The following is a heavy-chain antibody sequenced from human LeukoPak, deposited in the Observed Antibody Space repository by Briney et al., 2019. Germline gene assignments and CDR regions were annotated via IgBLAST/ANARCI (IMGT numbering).Heavy chain of an antibody. V-gene: IGHV4-59*08. D-gene: IGHD1-26*01. J-gene: IGHJ4*02. CDR3: ARIIVGATFDY. CDR2: IDYSGGT. CDR1: GGSISSYY. Sequence: PSETLSLTCTVSGGSISSYYWNWIRQPPGKGLEWIGFIDYSGGTNNNPSLQSRVTISVDTSNNQFSLSLSSVTATDTAVYYCARIIVGATFDYWGQGTLVTVSS.